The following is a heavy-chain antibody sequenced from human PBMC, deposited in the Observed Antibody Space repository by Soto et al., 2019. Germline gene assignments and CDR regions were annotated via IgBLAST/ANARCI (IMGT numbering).Heavy chain of an antibody. D-gene: IGHD3-3*01. CDR1: GGSLSDYF. V-gene: IGHV4-34*01. CDR2: INHLGST. J-gene: IGHJ6*03. CDR3: ASVPYDFWSGYYMDV. Sequence: PSETLSLTCVVSGGSLSDYFWSWIRQPPGMALEWIGEINHLGSTNYNPSLKSRVTISVDTSKNQFSLKLSSVTAADTAVYYCASVPYDFWSGYYMDVWGKGTTVTVSS.